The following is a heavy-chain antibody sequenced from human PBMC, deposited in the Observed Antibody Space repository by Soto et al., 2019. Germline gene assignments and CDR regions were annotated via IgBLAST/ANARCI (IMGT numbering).Heavy chain of an antibody. D-gene: IGHD4-4*01. CDR3: ARHRRTTVAKFYFDN. CDR2: IFDSGHA. J-gene: IGHJ4*02. V-gene: IGHV4-59*08. CDR1: GGSINSYC. Sequence: QVQLQESGPGLVKPSETLSLTCTVSGGSINSYCWSWIRQPPGKGLEWIAYIFDSGHANYNPSLKRRVTISVDTSKTQFSLKLTSVTAADTAVYYCARHRRTTVAKFYFDNWGQGALVTVSS.